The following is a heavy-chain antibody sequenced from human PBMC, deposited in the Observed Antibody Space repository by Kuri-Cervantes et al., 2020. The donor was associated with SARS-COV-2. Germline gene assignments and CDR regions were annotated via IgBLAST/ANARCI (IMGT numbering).Heavy chain of an antibody. CDR1: GGSISSSGYY. CDR3: VGWWGNGQPP. CDR2: IYNRGTT. V-gene: IGHV4-39*02. J-gene: IGHJ5*02. D-gene: IGHD2-15*01. Sequence: GSLRLSCTVSGGSISSSGYYWLWIRQSPGKGLEWIGTIYNRGTTYYNPSLRSRVSISVDTSKNNFSLKLSSVTAADTAVYYCVGWWGNGQPPWGQGTRVTVSS.